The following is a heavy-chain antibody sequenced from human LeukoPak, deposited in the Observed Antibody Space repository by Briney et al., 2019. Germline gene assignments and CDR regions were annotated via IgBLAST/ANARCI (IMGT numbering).Heavy chain of an antibody. D-gene: IGHD3-3*01. CDR3: ARLTYHDFWSGYYPIPNWFDP. CDR2: IYTSGST. Sequence: SETLSLTCTVCGGSTSSYYWSWIRQPPGKGLEWIGYIYTSGSTNYNPPLKSRVTISVDTSKNQFSLKLSSVTAADTAVYYCARLTYHDFWSGYYPIPNWFDPWGQGTLVTVSS. J-gene: IGHJ5*02. V-gene: IGHV4-4*09. CDR1: GGSTSSYY.